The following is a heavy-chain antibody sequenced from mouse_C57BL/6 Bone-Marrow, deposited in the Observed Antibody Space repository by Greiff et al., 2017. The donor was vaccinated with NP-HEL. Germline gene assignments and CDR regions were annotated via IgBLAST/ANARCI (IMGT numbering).Heavy chain of an antibody. V-gene: IGHV1-81*01. CDR1: GYTFTSYG. D-gene: IGHD2-13*01. Sequence: QVQLQQSGAELARPGASVKLSCKASGYTFTSYGISWVKQRTGQGLEWIGEIYPRSGNTYYNEKFKGKATLTADKSSSTAYMELRSLTSDDSAVYVCARSRLHFDYWGQGTTLTVSS. J-gene: IGHJ2*01. CDR3: ARSRLHFDY. CDR2: IYPRSGNT.